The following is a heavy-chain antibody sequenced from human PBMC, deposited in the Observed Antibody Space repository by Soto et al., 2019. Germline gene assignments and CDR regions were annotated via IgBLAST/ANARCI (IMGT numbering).Heavy chain of an antibody. CDR2: ISPKSGGA. Sequence: ASVKVSCKAGGYTFTDYYIQWVRQAPGQGLQYMGWISPKSGGAAYAQKFQGWVTMTRDTSISTVYMELSRLRSDDTAVYYCARDRGKNHYNGLDVWGQGTTVTVSS. V-gene: IGHV1-2*04. J-gene: IGHJ6*02. CDR1: GYTFTDYY. D-gene: IGHD6-25*01. CDR3: ARDRGKNHYNGLDV.